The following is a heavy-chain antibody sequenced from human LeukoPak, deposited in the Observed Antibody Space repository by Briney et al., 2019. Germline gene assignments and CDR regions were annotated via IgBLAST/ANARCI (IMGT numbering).Heavy chain of an antibody. D-gene: IGHD5-24*01. J-gene: IGHJ4*02. Sequence: GESLKISCKGSGYSFTDYWIGWVRQMPGKGLEWMGIIYPGDSDTRYSPSFQGQVTISADKSLSTAYLQWSSLKASDTAMYYCARQGGDGYNYNYFDYWGQGSLVTVSS. CDR2: IYPGDSDT. CDR1: GYSFTDYW. V-gene: IGHV5-51*01. CDR3: ARQGGDGYNYNYFDY.